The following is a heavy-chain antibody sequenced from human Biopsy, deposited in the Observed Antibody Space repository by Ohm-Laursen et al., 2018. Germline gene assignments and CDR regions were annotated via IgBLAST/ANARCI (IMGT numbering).Heavy chain of an antibody. V-gene: IGHV4-34*01. D-gene: IGHD3-22*01. CDR1: GESFNGYY. CDR3: VRGVDYYDPYHYYALDV. J-gene: IGHJ6*02. Sequence: TLSLTCVVYGESFNGYYWSWIRQTPGKGLEWIGEINHSGRTNYNPSLKSRVTISVDTSKNQFSLKVRSVTAADTAAYYCVRGVDYYDPYHYYALDVWGQGTTVTVSS. CDR2: INHSGRT.